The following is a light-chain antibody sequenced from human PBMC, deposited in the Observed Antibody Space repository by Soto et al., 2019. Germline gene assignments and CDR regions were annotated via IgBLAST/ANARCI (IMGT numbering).Light chain of an antibody. V-gene: IGLV1-40*01. CDR2: RNT. Sequence: QSVLPQPPSVSGAPGQRVASSCIRGSSNIGARYEVHWHQQLPGTVPKLLIYRNTYRPSGVPDRFSGSRSAASASLSITGLQADDEAEDYCQSYDRSLSGSFFGTGTKVTVL. J-gene: IGLJ1*01. CDR1: SSNIGARYE. CDR3: QSYDRSLSGSF.